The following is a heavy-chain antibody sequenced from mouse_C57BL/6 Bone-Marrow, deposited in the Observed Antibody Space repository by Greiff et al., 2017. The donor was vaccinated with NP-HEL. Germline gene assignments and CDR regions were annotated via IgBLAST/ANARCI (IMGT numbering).Heavy chain of an antibody. V-gene: IGHV1-82*01. Sequence: VMLVESGPELVKPGASVKISCKASGYAFSSSWMNWVKQRPGKGLEWIGRIYPGDGDTNYNGKFKGKATLTADKSSSTAYMQLSSLTSEDSAVYFCARSPYYGSSSWFAYWGQGTLVTVSA. CDR1: GYAFSSSW. J-gene: IGHJ3*01. D-gene: IGHD1-1*01. CDR3: ARSPYYGSSSWFAY. CDR2: IYPGDGDT.